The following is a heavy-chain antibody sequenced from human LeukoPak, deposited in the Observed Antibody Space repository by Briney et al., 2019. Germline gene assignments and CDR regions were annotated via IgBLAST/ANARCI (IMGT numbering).Heavy chain of an antibody. CDR3: AREVDYGPNWFDP. Sequence: SQTLSLTCAISGDSVSSNSAAWNWIRQSPSRGLEWLGRTYYKSKWYNDYAVSAKSRITINPDTSKNQFSLQLNSVTPEDMAIYYCAREVDYGPNWFDPWGQGTLVTVSS. D-gene: IGHD4-17*01. CDR1: GDSVSSNSAA. V-gene: IGHV6-1*01. J-gene: IGHJ5*02. CDR2: TYYKSKWYN.